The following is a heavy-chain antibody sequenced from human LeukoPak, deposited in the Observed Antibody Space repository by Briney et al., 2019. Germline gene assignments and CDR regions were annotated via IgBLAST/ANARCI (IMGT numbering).Heavy chain of an antibody. D-gene: IGHD6-13*01. Sequence: PSETLSLTCTVSGASISNYYWNWIRQPPGKGLEWIGYIYYTGSTNYNPSLKSRVTMSVDTSKNQFSLNLRSVTPEDTAVYYCARNLIPEHLVLNFWGQGTLVTVSS. CDR2: IYYTGST. CDR1: GASISNYY. J-gene: IGHJ4*02. CDR3: ARNLIPEHLVLNF. V-gene: IGHV4-59*01.